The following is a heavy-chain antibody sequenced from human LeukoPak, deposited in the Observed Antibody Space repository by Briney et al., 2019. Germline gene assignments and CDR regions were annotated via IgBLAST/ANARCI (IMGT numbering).Heavy chain of an antibody. V-gene: IGHV7-4-1*02. J-gene: IGHJ6*02. D-gene: IGHD5-24*01. CDR3: ARALEMATITDYYYYYGMDV. CDR2: INTDTGNP. CDR1: GYTFTSYA. Sequence: ASVKVSCKASGYTFTSYAMNWVRQAPGQGLEWMGWINTDTGNPTYAQGFTGRFVFSLDTSVSTAYLQISSLKAEDTAVYYCARALEMATITDYYYYYGMDVWGQGTTVTVSS.